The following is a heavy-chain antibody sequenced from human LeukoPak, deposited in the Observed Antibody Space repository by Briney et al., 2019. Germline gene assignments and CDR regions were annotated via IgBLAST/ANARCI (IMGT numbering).Heavy chain of an antibody. CDR1: ESLNGYA. J-gene: IGHJ6*03. CDR3: ARCALGVWADNYYMDV. V-gene: IGHV3-21*01. CDR2: ISSSGSNM. Sequence: PGGSLRLSCSASESLNGYAMSWVRQAPGMGLEWVASISSSGSNMYYADSVKGRFIISRDNAKKSLSLEMNSLTSHDTAIYYCARCALGVWADNYYMDVRGTGATVIVSS. D-gene: IGHD3-16*01.